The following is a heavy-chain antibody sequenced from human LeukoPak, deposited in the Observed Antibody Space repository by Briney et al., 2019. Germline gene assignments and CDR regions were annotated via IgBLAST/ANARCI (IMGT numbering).Heavy chain of an antibody. V-gene: IGHV3-30*03. Sequence: GGSLRLSCAPSGFTFSRHGMHWVRQAPGKGLEWVAIISNDGSRKYYAHPVEGRFTISRDNSKNTLYLQMDSLRAEDTAVYYCARDRAWNYFDYWGQGTLVTVSS. CDR1: GFTFSRHG. CDR2: ISNDGSRK. D-gene: IGHD3-3*01. CDR3: ARDRAWNYFDY. J-gene: IGHJ4*02.